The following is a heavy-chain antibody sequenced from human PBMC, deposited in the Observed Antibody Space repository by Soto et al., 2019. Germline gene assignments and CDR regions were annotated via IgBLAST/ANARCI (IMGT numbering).Heavy chain of an antibody. CDR3: ARDRNNQEHFHQ. CDR1: GGNFSTYA. V-gene: IGHV1-69*12. CDR2: IIPIFGTT. D-gene: IGHD1-26*01. J-gene: IGHJ1*01. Sequence: QVQLVQSGAEVKKPGSSVKVSCKTSGGNFSTYAITWVRQAPGQGLEWMGGIIPIFGTTNYAQKFQGRITITADEPTTTAYMELSSLRSEDTAVYYCARDRNNQEHFHQWGQGTLVSVSS.